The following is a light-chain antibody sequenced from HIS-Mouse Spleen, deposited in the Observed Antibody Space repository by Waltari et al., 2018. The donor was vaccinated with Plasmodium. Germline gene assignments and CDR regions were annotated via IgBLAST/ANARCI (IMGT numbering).Light chain of an antibody. CDR3: QSADSSGTYRV. CDR2: KDS. V-gene: IGLV3-25*03. J-gene: IGLJ2*01. CDR1: ALPKQY. Sequence: SYELTQPPSVSVSPGQTARITCSGDALPKQYAYWYQQKPGQAPVLVIYKDSERPSGFLELFAGSSSWTAVTLTISGVQAEDGADYYGQSADSSGTYRVFGGGTKLTVL.